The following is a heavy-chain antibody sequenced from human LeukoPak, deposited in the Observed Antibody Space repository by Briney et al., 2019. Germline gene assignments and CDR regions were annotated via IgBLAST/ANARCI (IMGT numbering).Heavy chain of an antibody. CDR3: AKDGGLPYNWFDP. J-gene: IGHJ5*02. V-gene: IGHV3-30*18. Sequence: SGGSLRLSCAASGFTFSSYGMHWVRQAPGKGLEWVAVISYDGSNKYNADSVKGRFTISRDNSKNTLYLQMNSLRVEDTAVYYCAKDGGLPYNWFDPWGQGTLVTVSS. CDR2: ISYDGSNK. CDR1: GFTFSSYG. D-gene: IGHD5-12*01.